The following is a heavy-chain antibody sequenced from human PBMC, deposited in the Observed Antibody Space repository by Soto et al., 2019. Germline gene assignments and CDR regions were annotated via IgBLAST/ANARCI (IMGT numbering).Heavy chain of an antibody. CDR1: GGSFSGYY. CDR3: AGSITIFSLVRNWFDP. Sequence: PSETLSLTCAVYGGSFSGYYWSWIRQPPGKGLEWIGEINHSGSTNYNPSLKSRVTISVDTSKNQFSLKLSSVTAADTAVYYCAGSITIFSLVRNWFDPWGQGTLVTVSS. D-gene: IGHD3-9*01. V-gene: IGHV4-34*01. CDR2: INHSGST. J-gene: IGHJ5*02.